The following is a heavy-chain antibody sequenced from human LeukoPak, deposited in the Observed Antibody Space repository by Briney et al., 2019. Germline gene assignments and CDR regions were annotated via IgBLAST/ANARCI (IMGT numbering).Heavy chain of an antibody. CDR2: ASGTGGRT. D-gene: IGHD6-6*01. V-gene: IGHV3-23*01. CDR3: VKASSSSPQYNWFDA. J-gene: IGHJ5*02. Sequence: GGSLRLSCAASGFTFSTYAMSWVRQAPGKGLEWVSVASGTGGRTYYADSVKGRFTISRDNSKNTLYLQMNSLRAEDTALYYCVKASSSSPQYNWFDAWGQGTLVTVSS. CDR1: GFTFSTYA.